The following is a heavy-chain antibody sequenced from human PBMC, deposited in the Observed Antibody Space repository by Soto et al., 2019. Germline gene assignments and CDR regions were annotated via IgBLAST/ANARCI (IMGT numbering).Heavy chain of an antibody. V-gene: IGHV1-18*01. CDR2: ISAYNGNT. D-gene: IGHD2-15*01. CDR3: ARDSGCSGGSCYSLWDYYYYYMDV. Sequence: ASAKVSCKASGYTFTSYGISWVRQAPGQGLEWMGWISAYNGNTNYAQKLQGRVTMTTDTSTSTAYMELRSLRSDDTAVYYCARDSGCSGGSCYSLWDYYYYYMDVWGKGTTVTVSS. CDR1: GYTFTSYG. J-gene: IGHJ6*03.